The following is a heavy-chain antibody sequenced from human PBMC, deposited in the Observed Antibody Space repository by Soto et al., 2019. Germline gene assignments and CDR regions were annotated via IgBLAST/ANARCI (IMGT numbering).Heavy chain of an antibody. CDR1: EFSLRDHS. V-gene: IGHV3-21*01. CDR2: ISSSSSFI. CDR3: AGSSDAGREN. D-gene: IGHD1-26*01. J-gene: IGHJ4*02. Sequence: RLSYAASEFSLRDHSMHCIIQAPGKGLEWVAPISSSSSFIHYAESMKGRFTISRDNAKNSLYLQMNSLSAEDTVVYDCAGSSDAGRENWGKGTLVPGSS.